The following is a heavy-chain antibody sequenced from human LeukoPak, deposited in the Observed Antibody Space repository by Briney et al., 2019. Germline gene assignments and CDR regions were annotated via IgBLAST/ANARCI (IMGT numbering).Heavy chain of an antibody. CDR2: IYYSGST. J-gene: IGHJ4*02. CDR1: GGSISSYY. CDR3: ARAPAIVEMATSYDY. D-gene: IGHD5-24*01. V-gene: IGHV4-59*01. Sequence: SGTLSLTCTVSGGSISSYYWSWIRQPPGKGLEWIGYIYYSGSTNYNPSLKSRVTISVDTSKNQFSLKLSSVTAADTAVYYCARAPAIVEMATSYDYWGQGTLVTVSS.